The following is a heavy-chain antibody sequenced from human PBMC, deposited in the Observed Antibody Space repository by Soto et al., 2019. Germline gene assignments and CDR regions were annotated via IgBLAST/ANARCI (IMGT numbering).Heavy chain of an antibody. J-gene: IGHJ3*02. V-gene: IGHV3-23*01. D-gene: IGHD3-16*01. CDR2: ISGSGGRT. CDR1: GFPFSSYA. CDR3: AKGGYYSLFDI. Sequence: GGSLRLSCVASGFPFSSYAMSWVRQTPGKGLEWVSGISGSGGRTYCADSVKGRFTISRDNSNNTLSLQMHILRVEDTAVYFCAKGGYYSLFDIWGQGTMVTVSS.